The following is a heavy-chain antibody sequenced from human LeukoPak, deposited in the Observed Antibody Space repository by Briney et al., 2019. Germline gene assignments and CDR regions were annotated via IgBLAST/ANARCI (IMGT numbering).Heavy chain of an antibody. CDR1: GGSISSSSYY. V-gene: IGHV4-39*01. CDR3: ARPGYDYGSGSYYQVDP. Sequence: SETLSLTCTVSGGSISSSSYYWGWIRQPPGKGLEWIGNLYYSGSTYYNPSLKSRVTISVDTSKNQFSLRLSSVTAADTAVYYCARPGYDYGSGSYYQVDPWGQGTLVTVSS. D-gene: IGHD3-10*01. CDR2: LYYSGST. J-gene: IGHJ5*02.